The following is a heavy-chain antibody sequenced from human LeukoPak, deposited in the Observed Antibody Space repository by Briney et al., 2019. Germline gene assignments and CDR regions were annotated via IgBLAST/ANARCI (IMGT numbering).Heavy chain of an antibody. J-gene: IGHJ4*02. CDR3: ARDRDLTGVFDY. CDR2: VYHSGST. V-gene: IGHV4-30-2*01. D-gene: IGHD7-27*01. CDR1: GASISSGGYY. Sequence: PSETLSLTCSVSGASISSGGYYWSWIRQPPGKGLEWIGYVYHSGSTNYNPSLKSRVTISVDTSKNQFSLKLSSVTAVDTAVYYCARDRDLTGVFDYWGQGTLVTVSS.